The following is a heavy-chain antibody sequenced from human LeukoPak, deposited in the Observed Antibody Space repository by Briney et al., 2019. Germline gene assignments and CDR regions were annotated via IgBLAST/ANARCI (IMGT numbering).Heavy chain of an antibody. Sequence: GGSLRLSCAASGFTFSSYAMSWVRQAPGKGLEWVSAISGSGGSTYYADSVKGRFTISRDNSKNSLYLQMNSLRAEDTAVYYCARARLHSSGWYKQYYMDVWGKGATVTVSS. CDR2: ISGSGGST. V-gene: IGHV3-23*01. D-gene: IGHD6-19*01. CDR1: GFTFSSYA. CDR3: ARARLHSSGWYKQYYMDV. J-gene: IGHJ6*03.